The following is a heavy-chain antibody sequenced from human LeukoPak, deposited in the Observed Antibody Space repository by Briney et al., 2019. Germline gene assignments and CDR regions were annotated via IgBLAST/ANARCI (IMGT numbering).Heavy chain of an antibody. CDR2: IYSGGST. D-gene: IGHD1-26*01. CDR3: ASGSYGRYFDY. Sequence: GGSLRLSCAASGFTVSSNYMSWVRQAPGKGLEWVSVIYSGGSTYYADSVKGRFTISRDNSKNTLDLQMNSLRAEDTAVYYCASGSYGRYFDYWGQGTLVTVSS. V-gene: IGHV3-53*01. J-gene: IGHJ4*02. CDR1: GFTVSSNY.